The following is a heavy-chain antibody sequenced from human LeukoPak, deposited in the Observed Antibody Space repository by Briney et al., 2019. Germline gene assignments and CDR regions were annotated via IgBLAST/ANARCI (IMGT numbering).Heavy chain of an antibody. V-gene: IGHV4-59*01. J-gene: IGHJ3*02. Sequence: PSETLSLTCTVSSGSFRTYYWSWIRQPPGKGLEWIGYIFDNEATSYNPSLKSRVTISVDTSNNQLSLKVNSVTAADTAMYYCVKSNSRYQPWTLDIWGRGTMVTVSS. CDR1: SGSFRTYY. CDR2: IFDNEAT. D-gene: IGHD2-2*01. CDR3: VKSNSRYQPWTLDI.